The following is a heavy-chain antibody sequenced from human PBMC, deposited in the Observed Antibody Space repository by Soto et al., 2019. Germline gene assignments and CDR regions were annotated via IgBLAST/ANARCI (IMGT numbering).Heavy chain of an antibody. Sequence: PGGSLRLSCAASGFTFSSYGMHWVRQAPGKGLEWVAVISYDGSNKYYADSVKGRFTIFRDSSKNTLYLQMNSLRAEDTAVYYCAKGGTGYSSGSRYYYYYYGMDVWGQGTTVTVSS. CDR1: GFTFSSYG. J-gene: IGHJ6*02. V-gene: IGHV3-30*18. CDR2: ISYDGSNK. D-gene: IGHD6-19*01. CDR3: AKGGTGYSSGSRYYYYYYGMDV.